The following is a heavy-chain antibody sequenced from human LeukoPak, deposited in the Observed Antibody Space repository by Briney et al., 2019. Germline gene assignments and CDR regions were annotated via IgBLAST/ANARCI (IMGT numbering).Heavy chain of an antibody. Sequence: PSETLSLTCAVYGGSFSGYYWSWIRQPPGKGLEWIGEINHSGSTNYNPSLKSRVTISVDTSKNQFSLKLSSVTAADTAVYYCARLSGITIFGGFDYWGQGTLVTVSS. V-gene: IGHV4-34*01. D-gene: IGHD3-3*01. CDR2: INHSGST. CDR3: ARLSGITIFGGFDY. CDR1: GGSFSGYY. J-gene: IGHJ4*02.